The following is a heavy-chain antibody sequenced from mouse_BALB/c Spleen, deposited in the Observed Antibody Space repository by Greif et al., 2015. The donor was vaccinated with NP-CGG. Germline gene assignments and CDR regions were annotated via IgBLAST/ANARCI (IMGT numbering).Heavy chain of an antibody. CDR1: GYTFTNYW. V-gene: IGHV1-63*02. CDR2: IYPGGGYT. CDR3: ARGGGNYACYFDY. J-gene: IGHJ2*01. D-gene: IGHD2-1*01. Sequence: VQLQQSGAELVRPGTSVKISCKASGYTFTNYWLGWVKQRPGHGLEWIGDIYPGGGYTNYNEKFKGKATLTADTSSSAAYMQLSRLTSEGSAVYFCARGGGNYACYFDYWGQGTALTVSS.